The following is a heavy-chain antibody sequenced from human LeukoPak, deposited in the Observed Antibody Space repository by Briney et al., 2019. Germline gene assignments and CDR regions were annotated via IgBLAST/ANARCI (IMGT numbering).Heavy chain of an antibody. D-gene: IGHD2-2*01. CDR1: GGSISSGSYY. CDR3: ARGRRYCSSTSCYPQDMDV. V-gene: IGHV4-61*02. J-gene: IGHJ6*03. Sequence: SETLSLTCTVSGGSISSGSYYWSWIRQPAGKGLEWIGRIYTSGSTNYNPSLKSRVTISGDTSKNQFSLKLSSVTAADTAVYYCARGRRYCSSTSCYPQDMDVWGKGTTVTVSS. CDR2: IYTSGST.